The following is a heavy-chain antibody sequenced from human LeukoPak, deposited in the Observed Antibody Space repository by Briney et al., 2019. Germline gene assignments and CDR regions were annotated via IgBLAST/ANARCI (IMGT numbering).Heavy chain of an antibody. CDR3: TRVGYIDEGIDY. V-gene: IGHV3-7*04. CDR1: GFSFSSYW. CDR2: IKQDGSKK. Sequence: GGSLRLSCAASGFSFSSYWMHWVRQAPGKGLEWVANIKQDGSKKSYVDSVKGRFTISRDNAKNSLYLQMNSLRAEDTAIYYCTRVGYIDEGIDYWGQGTLVTVSS. D-gene: IGHD5-24*01. J-gene: IGHJ4*02.